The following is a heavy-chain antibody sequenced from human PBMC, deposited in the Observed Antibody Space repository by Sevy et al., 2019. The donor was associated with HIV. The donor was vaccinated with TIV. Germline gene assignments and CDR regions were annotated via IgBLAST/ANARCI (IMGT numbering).Heavy chain of an antibody. Sequence: GGSLRLSCAASGFTFSSYTINWVRQAPGKGLEWVSSISSSSNYICYADSVKGRFTISRDNAKNSLYLQMNSLRAEDTAVYYCARVYSGYYNSWGQGTLVTVSS. V-gene: IGHV3-21*01. D-gene: IGHD1-26*01. J-gene: IGHJ4*02. CDR2: ISSSSNYI. CDR3: ARVYSGYYNS. CDR1: GFTFSSYT.